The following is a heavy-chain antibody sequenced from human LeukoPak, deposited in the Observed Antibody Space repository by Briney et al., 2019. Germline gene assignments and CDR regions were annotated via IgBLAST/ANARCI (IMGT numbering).Heavy chain of an antibody. D-gene: IGHD3-22*01. CDR3: ARLYDSSGYFGVDY. V-gene: IGHV2-5*02. CDR2: IYWDDDK. J-gene: IGHJ4*02. CDR1: GFSLSTSGVG. Sequence: ESGPTLVNPTQTLTLTCTFSGFSLSTSGVGVGWIRQPPGKALEWLALIYWDDDKRYSPSLKSRLTIIKDTSKSQVVLTMTNMDPVDTATYYCARLYDSSGYFGVDYWGQGTLVTVSS.